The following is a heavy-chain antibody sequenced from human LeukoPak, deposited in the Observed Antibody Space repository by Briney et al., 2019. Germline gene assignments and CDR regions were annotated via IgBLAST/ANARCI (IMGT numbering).Heavy chain of an antibody. D-gene: IGHD6-19*01. V-gene: IGHV4-39*01. CDR1: GGSIDNSHYY. Sequence: SETLSLTCTVSGGSIDNSHYYWGWIRQPPGEGLEWIASIHYSGSTHYNPSLKSRVTISVDTSKNQFSLKLSSVTAADTAVYYCVRLASGVIDYWGQGTLVTVSS. CDR3: VRLASGVIDY. CDR2: IHYSGST. J-gene: IGHJ4*02.